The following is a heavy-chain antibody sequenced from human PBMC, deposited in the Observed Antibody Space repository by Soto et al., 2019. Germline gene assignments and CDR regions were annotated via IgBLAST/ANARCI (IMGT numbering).Heavy chain of an antibody. Sequence: ASVKVSCKASGYTFTVYYMHWVLQSPGQGLDGMGWINPNSGGTNYAQKFQGRVTMTRDTSISTAYMELSRLRSDDTAVYYCARDFGSSGWFFSYWGQGTLVTVSS. J-gene: IGHJ4*02. CDR3: ARDFGSSGWFFSY. CDR1: GYTFTVYY. D-gene: IGHD6-19*01. CDR2: INPNSGGT. V-gene: IGHV1-2*02.